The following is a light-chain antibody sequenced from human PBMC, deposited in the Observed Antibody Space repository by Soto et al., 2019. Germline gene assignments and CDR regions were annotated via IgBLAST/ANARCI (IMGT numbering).Light chain of an antibody. CDR1: QDINSW. CDR3: QQSKSFPLT. CDR2: IAS. J-gene: IGKJ4*01. Sequence: DIQVTQSPSSVSASVGDRVTITCRASQDINSWLTWYQQKPGKAPKVLIYIASRLQIGVPSRFSGRGSGTDFSLTISNLQPEDFATYFCQQSKSFPLTFGGGTKVDIK. V-gene: IGKV1-12*01.